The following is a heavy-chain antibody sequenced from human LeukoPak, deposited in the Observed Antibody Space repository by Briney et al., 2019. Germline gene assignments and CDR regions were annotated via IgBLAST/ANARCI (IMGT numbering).Heavy chain of an antibody. J-gene: IGHJ6*03. Sequence: ASVKVSCKASGYTFTSYDINWVRQATGQGLEWMGWMNPNSGNTDYAQKFQGRVTMTRNTSISTAYMELSSLRSEDTAVYYCARTSYSGYVSYYYYMDVWGKGTTVTVS. V-gene: IGHV1-8*01. CDR2: MNPNSGNT. CDR1: GYTFTSYD. CDR3: ARTSYSGYVSYYYYMDV. D-gene: IGHD5-12*01.